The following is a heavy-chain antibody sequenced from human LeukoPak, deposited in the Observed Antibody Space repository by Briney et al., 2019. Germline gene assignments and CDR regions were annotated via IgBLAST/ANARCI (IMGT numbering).Heavy chain of an antibody. CDR2: IYYSGST. V-gene: IGHV4-39*07. CDR3: ARHSGWFDY. Sequence: SETLSLTCTVSGGSISSSSYYWGWIRQPPGKGLEWIGGIYYSGSTYYNPFLKSRVTISVDRSKNQFSLKLSSVTAADTAVYYCARHSGWFDYWGQGTLVTVSS. CDR1: GGSISSSSYY. J-gene: IGHJ4*02. D-gene: IGHD6-19*01.